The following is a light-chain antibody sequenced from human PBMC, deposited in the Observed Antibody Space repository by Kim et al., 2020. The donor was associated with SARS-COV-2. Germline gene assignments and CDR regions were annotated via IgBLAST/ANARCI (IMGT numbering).Light chain of an antibody. CDR1: SSNIGSSA. CDR2: DNN. V-gene: IGLV1-44*01. Sequence: QRVTISCSGSSSNIGSSAVNWYQQLPGTAPKLLIYDNNQRPSGVPDRFSGSKSGTSASLAISGLQSEDEAEYYCAAWDDSLNGLWVFGGGTKLTVL. CDR3: AAWDDSLNGLWV. J-gene: IGLJ3*02.